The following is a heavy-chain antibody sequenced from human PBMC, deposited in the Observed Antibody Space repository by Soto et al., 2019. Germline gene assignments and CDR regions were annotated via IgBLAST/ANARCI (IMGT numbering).Heavy chain of an antibody. CDR2: IYSGGTT. D-gene: IGHD1-26*01. CDR1: GFTVSRNF. Sequence: EVQLVESGGGLIQPGGSLRLSCAVSGFTVSRNFMSWICQAPGKGLEWVSIIYSGGTTYYADSVKGRFTISGDNSKNTLYLQMNSLRVEDTATYYCARVVLVGATPDYFDHWGQGTLVTVSS. J-gene: IGHJ4*01. V-gene: IGHV3-53*01. CDR3: ARVVLVGATPDYFDH.